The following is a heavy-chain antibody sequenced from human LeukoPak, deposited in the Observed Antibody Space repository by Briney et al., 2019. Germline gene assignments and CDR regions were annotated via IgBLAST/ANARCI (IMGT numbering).Heavy chain of an antibody. CDR3: ARALITFGGVIAPFAY. D-gene: IGHD3-16*02. CDR2: IRYDGTNK. CDR1: GFTFSSYG. J-gene: IGHJ4*02. Sequence: GGSLRLSCAASGFTFSSYGMHGVRQAPGKGREWVAFIRYDGTNKYHADSVKGRFTISRDNAKNSLYLQMNSLSAEDTALYYCARALITFGGVIAPFAYWGQGTLVPVSS. V-gene: IGHV3-30*02.